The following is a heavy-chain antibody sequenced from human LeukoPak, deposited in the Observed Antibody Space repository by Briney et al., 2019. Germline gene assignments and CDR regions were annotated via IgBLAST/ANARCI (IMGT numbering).Heavy chain of an antibody. CDR1: GGSLSSSTYY. D-gene: IGHD1-26*01. V-gene: IGHV4-39*01. Sequence: SETLSLTCTVSGGSLSSSTYYWAWIRQSPGTGLEWIGSITYSGSTYYNPSLESRVTISVDTSKNQFSLRLISVTAVDTAVYYCARQGVGATDCWGQGTLVTVSS. J-gene: IGHJ4*02. CDR3: ARQGVGATDC. CDR2: ITYSGST.